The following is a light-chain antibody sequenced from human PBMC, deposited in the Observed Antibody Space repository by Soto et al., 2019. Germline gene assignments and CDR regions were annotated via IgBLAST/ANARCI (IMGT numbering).Light chain of an antibody. J-gene: IGLJ1*01. CDR2: GND. V-gene: IGLV1-40*01. Sequence: QSVLTQPPSVSGAPRQRVTISCTGTSSNIGAGYEVHWYHQLPGTAPKFLVSGNDNRPSGVPDRLSASKSGTSGSLAITDLQAEDEGHYYCQSYDRGLTAYVFGTGTKLTVL. CDR1: SSNIGAGYE. CDR3: QSYDRGLTAYV.